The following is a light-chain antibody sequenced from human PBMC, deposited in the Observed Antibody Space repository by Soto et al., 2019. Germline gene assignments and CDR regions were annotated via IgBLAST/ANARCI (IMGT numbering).Light chain of an antibody. Sequence: DIQMTQSPSSLSASGVDRFTITCLASQSISSYLNWYQQKPGKAPKLLIYDASSLESGVPSRFSGSGSGTEFTLTISSLQPDDFATCYCQQYNSFTWTFGQGAKVDIK. V-gene: IGKV1-5*01. CDR1: QSISSY. CDR3: QQYNSFTWT. CDR2: DAS. J-gene: IGKJ1*01.